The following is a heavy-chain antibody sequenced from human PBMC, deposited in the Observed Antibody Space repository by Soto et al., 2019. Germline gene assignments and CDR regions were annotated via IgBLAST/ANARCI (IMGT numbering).Heavy chain of an antibody. CDR2: IITIFGTA. Sequence: SVKVSCNASGGTFSSYAISWVRQAPGQGLEWMGEIITIFGTANYAQKFQGRVTITADESTSTASMELSSLRSEDTAVYYCARDILSSGSLYPYNYYGLDVWGQGSTVTVYS. D-gene: IGHD3-3*01. CDR3: ARDILSSGSLYPYNYYGLDV. CDR1: GGTFSSYA. J-gene: IGHJ6*02. V-gene: IGHV1-69*13.